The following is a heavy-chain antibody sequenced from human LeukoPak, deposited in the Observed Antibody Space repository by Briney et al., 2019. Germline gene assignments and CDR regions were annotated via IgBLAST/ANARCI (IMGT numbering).Heavy chain of an antibody. D-gene: IGHD3-10*01. J-gene: IGHJ6*03. Sequence: PSETLSLTCTVSGGSISRSTYYWGWIRQPPGKGLEWIGSIYYSGTTYYNPSLKSRVTISGDTSKNQFSLKLSSVTAADTAVYYCARDATIWFGETLDYYYYYMDVWGKGTTVTISS. V-gene: IGHV4-39*02. CDR1: GGSISRSTYY. CDR2: IYYSGTT. CDR3: ARDATIWFGETLDYYYYYMDV.